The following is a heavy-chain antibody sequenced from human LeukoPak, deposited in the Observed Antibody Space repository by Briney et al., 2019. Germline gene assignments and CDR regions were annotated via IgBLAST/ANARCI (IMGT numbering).Heavy chain of an antibody. V-gene: IGHV3-23*01. CDR3: AKGVIFRDSSGFDP. Sequence: GGSLRLSCAAPRFSFSDYSMNWVRQAPGKGLEWVSAISGSGGSTYYADSVKGRFTISRDNSKNTLYLQMNSLRAEDTAVYYFAKGVIFRDSSGFDPWGQGTLVTVSS. D-gene: IGHD3-22*01. J-gene: IGHJ5*02. CDR2: ISGSGGST. CDR1: RFSFSDYS.